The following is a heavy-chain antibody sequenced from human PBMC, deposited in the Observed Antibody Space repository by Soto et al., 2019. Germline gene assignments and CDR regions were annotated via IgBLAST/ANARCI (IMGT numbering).Heavy chain of an antibody. CDR2: INHSGST. D-gene: IGHD4-4*01. CDR3: ARSSPYSTPQLYYYYYMDV. J-gene: IGHJ6*03. V-gene: IGHV4-34*01. CDR1: GGSFSGYY. Sequence: QVQLQQWGAGLLKPSETLSLTCAVYGGSFSGYYWSWIRQPPGKGLEWIGEINHSGSTTYNPSLKRPVTLSVDTSKNPFSLKLSCVTAADTAVYYCARSSPYSTPQLYYYYYMDVWGKGTTVPVSS.